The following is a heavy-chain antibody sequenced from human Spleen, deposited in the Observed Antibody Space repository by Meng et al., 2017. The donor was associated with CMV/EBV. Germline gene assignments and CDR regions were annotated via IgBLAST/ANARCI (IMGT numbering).Heavy chain of an antibody. CDR3: ARDLGSTSGY. D-gene: IGHD1-1*01. CDR2: IIPMLEIT. V-gene: IGHV1-69*10. CDR1: GGTFSSSA. J-gene: IGHJ4*02. Sequence: YCKASGGTFSSSAISWVRQAPGQGLEWMGGIIPMLEITHYAQKFQGRLTITADKSTGTAYMELNSLTSDDTAFYYCARDLGSTSGYWGQGTMVTVSS.